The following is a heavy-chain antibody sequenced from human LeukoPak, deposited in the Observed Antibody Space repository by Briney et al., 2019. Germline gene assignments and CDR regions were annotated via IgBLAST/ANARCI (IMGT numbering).Heavy chain of an antibody. CDR1: GYTFTSYG. V-gene: IGHV1-18*01. CDR2: ISSYNGST. Sequence: ASVKVSCKASGYTFTSYGISWVRQAPGQGLEWMGWISSYNGSTNYAQKLQGRATMTTDTSTSTAYMELRSLRPDDTAVYYCARGSFPSDDILTGPFDNWGQGTLVTVSS. J-gene: IGHJ4*02. D-gene: IGHD3-9*01. CDR3: ARGSFPSDDILTGPFDN.